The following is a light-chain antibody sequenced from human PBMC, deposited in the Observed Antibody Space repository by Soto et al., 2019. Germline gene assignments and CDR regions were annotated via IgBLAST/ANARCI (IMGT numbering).Light chain of an antibody. CDR2: TNN. J-gene: IGLJ1*01. CDR1: SSNIGSNY. CDR3: AAWDDSLSGSYV. Sequence: QSVLTQPPSASGTPGQRVTISCSGSSSNIGSNYVYWYQQLPGTAPKLLIHTNNQRPSEVPDRFSGSKSGTSASLAISGLRSEDEADYYCAAWDDSLSGSYVFGTGTKVTVL. V-gene: IGLV1-47*01.